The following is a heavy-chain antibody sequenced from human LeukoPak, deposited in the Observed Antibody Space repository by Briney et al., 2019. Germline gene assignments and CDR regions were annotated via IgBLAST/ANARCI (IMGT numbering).Heavy chain of an antibody. D-gene: IGHD2-2*01. CDR3: AKAAYCSSTSCYFDY. Sequence: GRSLRLSCAASGSTFDDYAMHWVRQAPGKGLEWVSGISWNSGSIGYADSVKGRFTISRDNAKNSLYLQMNSLRAEDMALYYCAKAAYCSSTSCYFDYWGRGTLVTVSS. J-gene: IGHJ4*02. V-gene: IGHV3-9*03. CDR1: GSTFDDYA. CDR2: ISWNSGSI.